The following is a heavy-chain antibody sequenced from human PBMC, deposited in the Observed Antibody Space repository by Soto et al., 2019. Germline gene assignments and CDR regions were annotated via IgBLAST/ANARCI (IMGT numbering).Heavy chain of an antibody. CDR3: ARGYPDHYAN. J-gene: IGHJ4*02. V-gene: IGHV3-48*01. D-gene: IGHD4-17*01. CDR2: ISSSSSSI. Sequence: EVQLVESGGGLVQPGGSLRLSCEASGFTFSTDSMNWIRQAPGKGLEWVSYISSSSSSIYYADSVKGRFTISRDNAKKSVFLQMNSLRADDTAVYYCARGYPDHYANWGQGTLVTVSS. CDR1: GFTFSTDS.